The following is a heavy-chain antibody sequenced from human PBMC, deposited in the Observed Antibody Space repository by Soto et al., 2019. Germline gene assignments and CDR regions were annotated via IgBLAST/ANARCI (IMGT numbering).Heavy chain of an antibody. J-gene: IGHJ4*02. D-gene: IGHD3-22*01. V-gene: IGHV4-4*02. CDR2: INHSGST. CDR3: ARGPYYYDSSGYYGY. CDR1: GGSISSSNW. Sequence: SETLSLTCAVSGGSISSSNWWSWIRQPPGKGLEWIGEINHSGSTNYNPSLKSRVTISVDTSKNQFSLKLSSVTAADTAVYYCARGPYYYDSSGYYGYWGQGTLVTVSS.